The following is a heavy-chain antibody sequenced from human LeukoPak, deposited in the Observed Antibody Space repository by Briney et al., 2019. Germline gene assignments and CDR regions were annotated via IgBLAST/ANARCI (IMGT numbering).Heavy chain of an antibody. CDR1: GGSISSGDYY. D-gene: IGHD3-22*01. CDR3: ARPYYYDSRIDP. V-gene: IGHV4-30-4*01. CDR2: MYYSGST. J-gene: IGHJ5*02. Sequence: SQTLSLTCTVSGGSISSGDYYWSWIRQPPGKGLEGIAYMYYSGSTYYNPSLKSRVTMSADTSKNPLSLKLSSVTAADTAVYYCARPYYYDSRIDPWGQGILVTVSS.